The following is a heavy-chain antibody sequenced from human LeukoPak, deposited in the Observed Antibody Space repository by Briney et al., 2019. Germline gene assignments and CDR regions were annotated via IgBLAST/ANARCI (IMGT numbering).Heavy chain of an antibody. CDR1: GFTFCGFE. Sequence: GGSLRLSCAACGFTFCGFEMNWVRQAPGKGLKWVSYISPGGSTIYYADSVKGRFTISRDNAKNSLSLQMNSLRAEDTAVYYCVPGGLRHFDYWGQGTLVTVSS. CDR2: ISPGGSTI. J-gene: IGHJ4*02. CDR3: VPGGLRHFDY. D-gene: IGHD4-17*01. V-gene: IGHV3-48*03.